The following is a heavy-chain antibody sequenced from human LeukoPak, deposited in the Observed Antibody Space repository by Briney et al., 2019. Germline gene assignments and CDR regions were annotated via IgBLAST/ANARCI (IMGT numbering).Heavy chain of an antibody. V-gene: IGHV1-18*01. D-gene: IGHD5-18*01. CDR2: ISAYNGNT. CDR3: ARTQVDTAMVTDDY. CDR1: GYTFTSYG. J-gene: IGHJ4*02. Sequence: VASVKVSCKASGYTFTSYGISWVRQAAGQGLEWMGLISAYNGNTNYAQKLQGRVTMTTDTSTSTAYMELRSLSSDDTAVYYCARTQVDTAMVTDDYWGQGTLVTVSS.